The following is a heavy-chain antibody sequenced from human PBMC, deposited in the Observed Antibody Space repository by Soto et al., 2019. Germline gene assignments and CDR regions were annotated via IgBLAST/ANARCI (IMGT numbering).Heavy chain of an antibody. J-gene: IGHJ4*02. CDR1: GYTFISYG. CDR2: INAYTGKT. CDR3: ARDEQQLVRGLDY. D-gene: IGHD6-13*01. V-gene: IGHV1-18*01. Sequence: QLVQSGGEVKKPGASVQVSCKASGYTFISYGISWVRQAPGQGPEWVGWINAYTGKTNLAQKVQGRVTLTTDRSTSTAYLELRSLRSDDTAVYYCARDEQQLVRGLDYWGQGTRVSVSS.